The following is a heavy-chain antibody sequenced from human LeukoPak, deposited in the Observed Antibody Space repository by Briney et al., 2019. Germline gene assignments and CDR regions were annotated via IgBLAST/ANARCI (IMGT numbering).Heavy chain of an antibody. CDR1: GYTLTRYG. J-gene: IGHJ4*02. V-gene: IGHV1-18*04. CDR3: ARMVRGVLFDY. CDR2: ISAYNGNT. D-gene: IGHD3-10*01. Sequence: ASVKVPCKASGYTLTRYGISWERQAPGQGLEWMGWISAYNGNTNYAQQLQGRVTMTTDTSTSTAYMELRSLRSDDTAVYYCARMVRGVLFDYWGQGTLVTVSS.